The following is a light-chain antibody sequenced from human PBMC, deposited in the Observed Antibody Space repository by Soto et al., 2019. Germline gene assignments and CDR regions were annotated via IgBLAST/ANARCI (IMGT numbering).Light chain of an antibody. V-gene: IGLV2-11*01. J-gene: IGLJ1*01. CDR1: SSDVGGYNY. CDR2: DVK. Sequence: QSALTQPRSVSGSPGQSVTISCTGTSSDVGGYNYVTWYQQYPGKAPKVMIYDVKTRPSGVPDRFSGSKSGNTASLTISGLQAEDEADSYCCSYAGDYTFVFGTGTKLTVL. CDR3: CSYAGDYTFV.